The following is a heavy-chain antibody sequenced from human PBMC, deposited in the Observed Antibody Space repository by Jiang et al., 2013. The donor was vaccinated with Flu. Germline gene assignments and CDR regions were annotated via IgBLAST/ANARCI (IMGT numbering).Heavy chain of an antibody. J-gene: IGHJ6*02. CDR2: IYPGDSDT. CDR1: GYSFTSYW. Sequence: SGAEVKKPGESLKISCKGSGYSFTSYWIGWVRQMPGKGLEWMGIIYPGDSDTRYSPSFQGQVTISADKSISTAYLQWSSLKASDTAMYYCARLKDGYSGANRPKNNYYYYGMDVWGQGTTVTVSS. V-gene: IGHV5-51*01. D-gene: IGHD2-21*01. CDR3: ARLKDGYSGANRPKNNYYYYGMDV.